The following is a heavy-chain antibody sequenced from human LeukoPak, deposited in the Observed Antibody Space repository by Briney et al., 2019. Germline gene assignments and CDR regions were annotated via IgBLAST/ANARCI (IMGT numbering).Heavy chain of an antibody. V-gene: IGHV5-51*01. CDR1: GSSFTSYW. J-gene: IGHJ4*02. Sequence: GESLKISCQGSGSSFTSYWIGWVRRLPGKGLEWMGIIYPGDSDTRYSPSFQGQVTISADKSISTAYLQWSSLKASDTAMYYCAKLAGYCSGGSCSYYFDYWGQGNLVTVSS. CDR3: AKLAGYCSGGSCSYYFDY. CDR2: IYPGDSDT. D-gene: IGHD2-15*01.